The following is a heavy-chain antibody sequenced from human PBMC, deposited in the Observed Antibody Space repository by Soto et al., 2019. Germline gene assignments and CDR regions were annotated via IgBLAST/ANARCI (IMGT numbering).Heavy chain of an antibody. V-gene: IGHV3-74*01. CDR2: IDTSGSST. CDR3: AKDSWYFDL. CDR1: GFVFTNFW. J-gene: IGHJ4*02. D-gene: IGHD6-13*01. Sequence: GGSLRLSCEASGFVFTNFWMHWVRQVPGKGLVWVSRIDTSGSSTSYADSVKGRFTISRDNAKNTVSLQMNSLRAEDTGVYYCAKDSWYFDLWSQGSLVTVSS.